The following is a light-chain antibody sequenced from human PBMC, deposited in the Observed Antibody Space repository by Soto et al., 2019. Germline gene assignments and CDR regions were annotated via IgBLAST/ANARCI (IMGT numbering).Light chain of an antibody. Sequence: DIQMTQSPSTLSASVGDRVTITCRASQSISSWLAWYQQKPGKAPKLLIYQASSLDTGVPSRFSGSGSGTEFTLTISSLQPDDFATYYCQQYNSYRWTFGQGTKVDIK. CDR3: QQYNSYRWT. V-gene: IGKV1-5*03. CDR2: QAS. CDR1: QSISSW. J-gene: IGKJ1*01.